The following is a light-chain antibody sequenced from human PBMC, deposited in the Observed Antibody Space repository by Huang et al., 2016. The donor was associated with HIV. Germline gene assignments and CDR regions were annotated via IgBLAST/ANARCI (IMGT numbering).Light chain of an antibody. J-gene: IGKJ4*01. Sequence: IQMTQSPSSLSASVGDRVTITCRASQGIRNDLGWFQQKPGKAPKLLIYSASSLQSGVPSRFSGSRSGTDFTLTISILQPEDFATYYCLQDYSYPVTFGGGTKVEIK. CDR1: QGIRND. V-gene: IGKV1-6*01. CDR3: LQDYSYPVT. CDR2: SAS.